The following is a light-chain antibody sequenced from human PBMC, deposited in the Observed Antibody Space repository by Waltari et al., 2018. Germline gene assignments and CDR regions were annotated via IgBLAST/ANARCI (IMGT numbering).Light chain of an antibody. CDR1: TRDVGRYNY. J-gene: IGLJ2*01. V-gene: IGLV2-14*01. CDR2: EVT. CDR3: SSYTSIKTPYVV. Sequence: QSALTQPASVSGSPGQSITISCTGTTRDVGRYNYVSWYQCHPGKAPELIIYEVTNRASGVSDRFSASKSGNTASLSISGLQPEDEADYYCSSYTSIKTPYVVFGGGTKVTVL.